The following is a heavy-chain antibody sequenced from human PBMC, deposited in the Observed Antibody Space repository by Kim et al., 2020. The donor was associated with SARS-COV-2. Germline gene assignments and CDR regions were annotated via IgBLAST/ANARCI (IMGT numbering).Heavy chain of an antibody. CDR3: TRGSAGSGYGWWFDP. V-gene: IGHV3-74*01. J-gene: IGHJ5*02. Sequence: ADAVKGRFTVSRDNPKNTLYLQMNSLRAEDTAVYYCTRGSAGSGYGWWFDPWGQGALVTVS. D-gene: IGHD5-12*01.